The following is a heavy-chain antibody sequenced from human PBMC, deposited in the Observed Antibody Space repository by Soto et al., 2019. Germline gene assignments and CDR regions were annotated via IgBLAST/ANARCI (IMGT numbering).Heavy chain of an antibody. V-gene: IGHV3-74*01. CDR3: ARVTGDWGLFDY. J-gene: IGHJ4*02. Sequence: EVQLVESGGGLVQPGGSLRLSCAASGFTFSNHWMHWVRQAPGKGLVWVSRINTDGSRTSYADSVKGRFTISRDNAKNTLYLQMNSLRAEDTAVYYCARVTGDWGLFDYWGQGTLVTVSS. CDR2: INTDGSRT. CDR1: GFTFSNHW. D-gene: IGHD7-27*01.